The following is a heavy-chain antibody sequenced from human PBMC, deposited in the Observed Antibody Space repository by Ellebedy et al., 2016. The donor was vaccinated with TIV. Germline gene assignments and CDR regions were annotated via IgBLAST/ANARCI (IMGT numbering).Heavy chain of an antibody. CDR2: INPGDSDT. V-gene: IGHV5-51*01. D-gene: IGHD5/OR15-5a*01. CDR3: VRRSTSGGAPFYFDY. CDR1: GYSFTSKW. Sequence: ASVKVSCKGSGYSFTSKWIGWVRQMPGKGLEWLGIINPGDSDTRYRPSFQGQVTISADKSISTAYLQWSSVKASDTAMYYCVRRSTSGGAPFYFDYWGQGTLVTVSS. J-gene: IGHJ4*02.